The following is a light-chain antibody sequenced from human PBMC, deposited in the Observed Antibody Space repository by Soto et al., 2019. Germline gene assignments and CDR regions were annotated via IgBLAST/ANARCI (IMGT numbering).Light chain of an antibody. Sequence: QSALTQPASVSGSPGQSITISCTGTSSDVGGYNYVSRYQQQPGKAPKFMIYDVTNRPSGGSNRFSGSKSGNTASLTISGLQAEEEADYYCCSYTTSNTRQIVFGTGTKVTVL. J-gene: IGLJ1*01. CDR3: CSYTTSNTRQIV. V-gene: IGLV2-14*01. CDR1: SSDVGGYNY. CDR2: DVT.